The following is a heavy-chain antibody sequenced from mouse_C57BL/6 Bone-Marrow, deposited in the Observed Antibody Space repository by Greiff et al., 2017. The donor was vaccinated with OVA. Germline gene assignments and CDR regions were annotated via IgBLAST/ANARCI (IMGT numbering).Heavy chain of an antibody. CDR3: ARWGCHDGGFAY. Sequence: QVQLQQSGAELARPGASVKLSCKASGYTFTSYGISWVKQRTGQGLEWIGEIYPRSGNTYYNEKFKGKATLTADKSSSTAYMELRSLTSADSAVYFCARWGCHDGGFAYWGQGTLVTVSA. D-gene: IGHD6-1*01. J-gene: IGHJ3*01. CDR2: IYPRSGNT. V-gene: IGHV1-81*01. CDR1: GYTFTSYG.